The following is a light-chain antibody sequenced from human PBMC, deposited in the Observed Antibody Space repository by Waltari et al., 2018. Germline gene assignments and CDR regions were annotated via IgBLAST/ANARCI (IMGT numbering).Light chain of an antibody. CDR1: RSDVGCYNY. CDR2: EVS. J-gene: IGLJ2*01. CDR3: CSYAGSYTLV. Sequence: QSPLTQPRSVSGSPGQSVPISCTGTRSDVGCYNYVPWYQQHPGQAPKLMIYEVSKRPSGVPDRFSGSKSGNTASLTISGLQAEDEADYYCCSYAGSYTLVFGGGTKLTVL. V-gene: IGLV2-11*01.